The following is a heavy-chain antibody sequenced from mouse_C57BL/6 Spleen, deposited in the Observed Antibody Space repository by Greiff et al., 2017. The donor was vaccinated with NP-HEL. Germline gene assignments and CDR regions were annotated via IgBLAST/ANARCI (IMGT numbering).Heavy chain of an antibody. D-gene: IGHD1-1*01. V-gene: IGHV1-59*01. J-gene: IGHJ1*03. Sequence: QVQLQQPGAELVRPGTSVKLSCKASGYTFTSYWMHWVKQRPGQGLEWIGVIDPSDSYTNYNQKFTGKSTLTVDTSSSTAYMQLSSLTSEDSAVYYCARTGYYGSRYGYFDVWGTGTTVTVSS. CDR2: IDPSDSYT. CDR1: GYTFTSYW. CDR3: ARTGYYGSRYGYFDV.